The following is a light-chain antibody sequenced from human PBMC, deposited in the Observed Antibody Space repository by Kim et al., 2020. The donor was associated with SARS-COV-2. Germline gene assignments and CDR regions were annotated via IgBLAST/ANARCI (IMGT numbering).Light chain of an antibody. CDR3: SSYTRSGTV. CDR2: DVS. J-gene: IGLJ1*01. V-gene: IGLV2-14*03. Sequence: PGQSITISCTGTSSDVGTYNYVSWYQQYRGKAPKLMIYDVSNRPSGVSNRFSGSKSGNTASLTISGLQAEDEGDYYCSSYTRSGTVFGTGTKVTVL. CDR1: SSDVGTYNY.